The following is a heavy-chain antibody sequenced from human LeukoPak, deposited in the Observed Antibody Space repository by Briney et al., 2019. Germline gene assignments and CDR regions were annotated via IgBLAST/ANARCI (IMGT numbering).Heavy chain of an antibody. D-gene: IGHD3-10*01. V-gene: IGHV1-69*01. CDR1: GGTFSSYA. J-gene: IGHJ3*02. CDR3: ARVAGKILWFGELDAFDI. Sequence: GSSVKVSCKASGGTFSSYAISWVRQAPGQGLEWMGGIIPIFGTANYAQKFQGRVTITADESTSTAYMELSSLRSEDTAVYYCARVAGKILWFGELDAFDIWGQGTMVTVFS. CDR2: IIPIFGTA.